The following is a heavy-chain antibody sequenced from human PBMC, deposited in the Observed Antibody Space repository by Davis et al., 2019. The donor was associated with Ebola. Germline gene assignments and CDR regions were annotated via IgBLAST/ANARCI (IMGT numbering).Heavy chain of an antibody. V-gene: IGHV3-74*01. J-gene: IGHJ4*02. Sequence: GESLKISCAASGFTFSSYWMHWVRQAPGKGLVWVSRITSDGSSTDYADSVKGRFAISRDNAKNTLYLQMNSLRAEDTAVYYCARGGYDWGQGTLVTVPS. CDR3: ARGGYD. CDR1: GFTFSSYW. D-gene: IGHD1-1*01. CDR2: ITSDGSST.